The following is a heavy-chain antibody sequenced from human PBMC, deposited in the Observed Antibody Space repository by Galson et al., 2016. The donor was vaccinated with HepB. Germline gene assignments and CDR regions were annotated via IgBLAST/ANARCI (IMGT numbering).Heavy chain of an antibody. CDR1: GCNFSNFW. Sequence: QSGAEVKKPGQSLKISCKGSGCNFSNFWIGWVRQMPGKGLEWMGIIYPGDSETRYSPSFPGQVTISAEKSVSTAFLHWGSLKSSDTAMYFCARPGYSYVDGTIDILGQGTMVTVA. J-gene: IGHJ3*02. CDR3: ARPGYSYVDGTIDI. V-gene: IGHV5-51*01. CDR2: IYPGDSET. D-gene: IGHD5-18*01.